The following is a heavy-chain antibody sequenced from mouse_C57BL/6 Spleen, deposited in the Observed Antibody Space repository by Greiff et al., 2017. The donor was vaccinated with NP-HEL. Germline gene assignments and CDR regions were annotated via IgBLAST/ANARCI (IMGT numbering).Heavy chain of an antibody. D-gene: IGHD2-3*01. CDR3: ARSSSADGYYVDY. V-gene: IGHV1-42*01. CDR2: INPSTGGT. J-gene: IGHJ2*01. Sequence: VQLQQSGPELVKPGASVKISCKASGYSFTGYYMNWVKQSPEKSLEWIGEINPSTGGTTYNQKFKAKATLTVDKSSSTAYMQLKSLTSEDSAVYYCARSSSADGYYVDYWGQGTTLTVSS. CDR1: GYSFTGYY.